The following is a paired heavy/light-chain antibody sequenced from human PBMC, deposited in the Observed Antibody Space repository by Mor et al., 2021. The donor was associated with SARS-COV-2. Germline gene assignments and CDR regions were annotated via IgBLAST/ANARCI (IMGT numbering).Heavy chain of an antibody. J-gene: IGHJ4*02. CDR1: GYTFPDYY. CDR3: ARREADTFQIAY. Sequence: QVQLVQSGAEVKKPGASVKVSCKASGYTFPDYYIHWVRQAPGQGLEWVAWINPNSGATSYAQKFQGRVTVTRDTSISTAYMELSWLRSDDTAVYYCARREADTFQIAYWGQGTLVTVSS. D-gene: IGHD1-26*01. V-gene: IGHV1-2*02. CDR2: INPNSGAT.
Light chain of an antibody. Sequence: DIVMTQSPDSLAVSLGERATINCKSSQSVLSSSNSKSYLAWYQQKPGQPPKLLIYWASTRESGVPDRFSGSGSGTDFTLTISSLQAEDVAVYYCQQYYSTPPTFGQGTNLEIK. V-gene: IGKV4-1*01. CDR3: QQYYSTPPT. CDR1: QSVLSSSNSKSY. CDR2: WAS. J-gene: IGKJ2*01.